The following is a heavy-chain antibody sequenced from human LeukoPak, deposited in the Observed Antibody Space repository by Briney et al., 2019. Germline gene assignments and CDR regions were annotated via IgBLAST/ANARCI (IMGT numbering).Heavy chain of an antibody. D-gene: IGHD3-16*01. CDR2: IKQDGSEK. CDR3: ARDRLLTIGAFDI. Sequence: GGSLRLSCAASGFTFSSYWMSWVRQAPGKGLEWVANIKQDGSEKYYVDSVKGRFTIPRDDAKNSLYLQMNSLRAEDTAVYYCARDRLLTIGAFDIWGQGTMVTVSS. V-gene: IGHV3-7*01. J-gene: IGHJ3*02. CDR1: GFTFSSYW.